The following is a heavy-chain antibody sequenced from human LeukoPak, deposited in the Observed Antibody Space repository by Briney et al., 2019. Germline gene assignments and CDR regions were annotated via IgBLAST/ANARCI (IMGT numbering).Heavy chain of an antibody. CDR2: IIPVLGVS. CDR3: TREGVYAPDPSSYHRAPFDI. CDR1: GGTFSEDV. D-gene: IGHD3-16*02. Sequence: SVRVSCKASGGTFSEDVITWVRQAPGQRPEWMGRIIPVLGVSNFAQKFRGRITITADKSTSTGHMELSRLEFGDTAIYYCTREGVYAPDPSSYHRAPFDIWGQGTVVIVSS. J-gene: IGHJ3*02. V-gene: IGHV1-69*04.